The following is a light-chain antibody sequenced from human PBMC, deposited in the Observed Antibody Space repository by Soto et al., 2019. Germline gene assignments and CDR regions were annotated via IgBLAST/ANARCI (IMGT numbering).Light chain of an antibody. CDR2: DVS. J-gene: IGLJ7*01. CDR3: CSFTSSSTWV. CDR1: SSDVGAYNF. V-gene: IGLV2-14*01. Sequence: QSALTQPASVSGSPGQSITISCTGSSSDVGAYNFVSWYQQHPGKAPKLMIYDVSSRPSGVSYRFSGSKSGNTASLTISGLQAEDEADYYCCSFTSSSTWVFGGGTQLTVL.